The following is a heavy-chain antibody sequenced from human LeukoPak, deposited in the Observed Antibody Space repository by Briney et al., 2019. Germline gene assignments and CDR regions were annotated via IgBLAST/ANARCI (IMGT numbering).Heavy chain of an antibody. CDR1: GGTFSSYA. Sequence: SVKVSCKASGGTFSSYAISWVRQAPGQGLEWMGRIIPIFGIANYAHKFQGRVTITADKSTSTAYMELSSLRSEDTAVYYCARGAGSTGYYYGMDVWGQGTTVTVSS. J-gene: IGHJ6*02. V-gene: IGHV1-69*04. CDR2: IIPIFGIA. CDR3: ARGAGSTGYYYGMDV. D-gene: IGHD4-11*01.